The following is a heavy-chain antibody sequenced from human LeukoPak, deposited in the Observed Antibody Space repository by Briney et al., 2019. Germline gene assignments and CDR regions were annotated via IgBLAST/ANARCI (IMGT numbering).Heavy chain of an antibody. J-gene: IGHJ6*03. CDR3: AKDSGGPLYYNCYVDV. CDR2: IRRSGGST. D-gene: IGHD1-26*01. V-gene: IGHV3-23*01. CDR1: GFTFSNYW. Sequence: GGSLRLSCAASGFTFSNYWMSWVRQAPGKGLEWVSAIRRSGGSTYYVDSVKGRFTISRDNAKNTLYLQMNSLRAEDTAVYYCAKDSGGPLYYNCYVDVWGKGSTATISS.